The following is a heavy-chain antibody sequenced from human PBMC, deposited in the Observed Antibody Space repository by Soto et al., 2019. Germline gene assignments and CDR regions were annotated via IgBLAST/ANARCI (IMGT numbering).Heavy chain of an antibody. CDR1: GASMTNYY. CDR2: VYYSGTT. J-gene: IGHJ4*02. CDR3: ARSGHIFEGVV. D-gene: IGHD3-16*01. Sequence: NPSETLSLTCTVSGASMTNYYGSWIRQSPGKGLEHIGYVYYSGTTYYSPSLESRTTISIDTANNEFSLKLTSLTAADTAIYYCARSGHIFEGVVWGQGVLVTVSS. V-gene: IGHV4-59*01.